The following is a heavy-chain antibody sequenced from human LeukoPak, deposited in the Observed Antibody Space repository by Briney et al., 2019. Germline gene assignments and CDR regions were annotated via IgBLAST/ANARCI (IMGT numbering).Heavy chain of an antibody. CDR3: AGDPWYIYYDSSGYSF. D-gene: IGHD3-22*01. V-gene: IGHV3-7*01. Sequence: TGGSLRLSCAASGFTFSSYWMSWVRQAPGKGLEWVANIKQDGSEKYYVDSVKGRFTISRDNAKNSLYLQMNSLRAEDTAVYYCAGDPWYIYYDSSGYSFWGQGTLVTVSS. CDR1: GFTFSSYW. J-gene: IGHJ4*02. CDR2: IKQDGSEK.